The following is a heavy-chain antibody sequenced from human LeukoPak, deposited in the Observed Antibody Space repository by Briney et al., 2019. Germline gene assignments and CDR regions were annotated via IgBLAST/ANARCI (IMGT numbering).Heavy chain of an antibody. CDR3: ARVGGGYQFDY. CDR2: IYYSGST. J-gene: IGHJ4*02. V-gene: IGHV4-61*01. D-gene: IGHD3-22*01. CDR1: GGSISSSSYY. Sequence: SETLSLTCTVSGGSISSSSYYWSWIRQPPGKGLEWIGYIYYSGSTNYNPSLKSRVTISVDTSKNQFSLKLSSVTAADTAVYYCARVGGGYQFDYWGQGTLVTVSS.